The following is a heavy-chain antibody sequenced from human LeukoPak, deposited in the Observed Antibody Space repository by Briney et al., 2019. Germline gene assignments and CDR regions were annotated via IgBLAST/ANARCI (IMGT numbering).Heavy chain of an antibody. Sequence: GGSLRLSCAASRFTFSNAWMNWVRQAPGKGLEWVGRIKSKADGETTDYAAPVKGRFTISRDDSNNMVYLQMNSLKIEDTAVYYCAIDEPDYAPYDFDYWGQGTLVTVSS. CDR1: RFTFSNAW. CDR2: IKSKADGETT. D-gene: IGHD3-16*01. V-gene: IGHV3-15*01. J-gene: IGHJ4*02. CDR3: AIDEPDYAPYDFDY.